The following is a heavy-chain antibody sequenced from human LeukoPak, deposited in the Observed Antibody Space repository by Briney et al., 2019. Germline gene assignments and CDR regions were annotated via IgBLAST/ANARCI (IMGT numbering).Heavy chain of an antibody. CDR3: ARALRGAARSDY. CDR1: GYTFTSYG. D-gene: IGHD6-13*01. Sequence: ASVKVSCKASGYTFTSYGISWVRQAPGQGLEWMGWINPNSGGANYAQKFQGRVTMTRDTSISTAYMELSRLRSDDTAVYYCARALRGAARSDYWGQGTLVTVSS. V-gene: IGHV1-2*02. J-gene: IGHJ4*02. CDR2: INPNSGGA.